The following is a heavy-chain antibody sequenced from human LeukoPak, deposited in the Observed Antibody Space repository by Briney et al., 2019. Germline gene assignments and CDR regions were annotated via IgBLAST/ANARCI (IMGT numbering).Heavy chain of an antibody. CDR3: AKGRVVESILDY. CDR1: GFTLSTYS. J-gene: IGHJ4*02. V-gene: IGHV3-23*01. Sequence: GGSLRLPCAASGFTLSTYSMYWVRQAPGKGQEWVSGIRGSGGITYYADSVKGRFTISGDNSENTLYLQMNSLRVDDTAVYYCAKGRVVESILDYWGQGVLVTVSS. CDR2: IRGSGGIT. D-gene: IGHD3-3*01.